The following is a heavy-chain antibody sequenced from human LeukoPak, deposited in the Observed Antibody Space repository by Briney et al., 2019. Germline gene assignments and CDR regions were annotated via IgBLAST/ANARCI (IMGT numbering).Heavy chain of an antibody. D-gene: IGHD5-12*01. CDR3: ARTPPYSGYEWSFDY. CDR2: INPNSGGT. J-gene: IGHJ4*02. CDR1: GYTFTGYY. Sequence: GASVKVSCKASGYTFTGYYMHWVRQAPGQGLEWMGWINPNSGGTNYAQKFQGWVTMTRDTSISTAYMELSRLRSDDTAVYYCARTPPYSGYEWSFDYWGQGTLVTVSS. V-gene: IGHV1-2*04.